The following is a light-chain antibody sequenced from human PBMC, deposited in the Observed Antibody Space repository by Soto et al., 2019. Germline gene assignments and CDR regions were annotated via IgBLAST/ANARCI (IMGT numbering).Light chain of an antibody. J-gene: IGKJ5*01. V-gene: IGKV2-28*01. CDR3: MQALQTPIT. CDR2: LGS. CDR1: QSLLYSNGYNY. Sequence: DIVMTQSPLSLPVTPGEPASISCRSSQSLLYSNGYNYLHWYLQKPGQSPQLLIYLGSNRASGVPDRFSDSGSGTDFTLRISKVEAEDVGVYYCMQALQTPITFAQGTRLE.